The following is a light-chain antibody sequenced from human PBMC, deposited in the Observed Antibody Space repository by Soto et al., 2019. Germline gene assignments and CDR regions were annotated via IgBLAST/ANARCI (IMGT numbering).Light chain of an antibody. J-gene: IGKJ2*01. V-gene: IGKV3-20*01. CDR2: GVS. CDR3: QQYGSSPRN. Sequence: EVVLTQSPGTLSLSPGERATLSCRASQSVSGSYLAWYQHKPGQAPRLLIYGVSSRATGIPDRFSGSGSGTDFTLTSSRLAPEDFAVYYCQQYGSSPRNFGQGTKLEIK. CDR1: QSVSGSY.